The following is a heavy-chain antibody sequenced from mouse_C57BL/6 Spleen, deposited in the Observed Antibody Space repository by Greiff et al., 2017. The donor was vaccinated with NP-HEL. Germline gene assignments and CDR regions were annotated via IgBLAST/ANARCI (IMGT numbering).Heavy chain of an antibody. V-gene: IGHV7-3*01. J-gene: IGHJ3*01. D-gene: IGHD1-1*01. CDR2: IRNKADGYTT. CDR3: ARYNCYSGSIAYAY. Sequence: EVKLVESGGGLVQPGGSLSLSCAASGFTFTDYYMSWVRQPPGKALEWLGFIRNKADGYTTEYSASVKGRITISRDNSQSILYLQMNALRSEDSAIYYCARYNCYSGSIAYAYWGQGTLVT. CDR1: GFTFTDYY.